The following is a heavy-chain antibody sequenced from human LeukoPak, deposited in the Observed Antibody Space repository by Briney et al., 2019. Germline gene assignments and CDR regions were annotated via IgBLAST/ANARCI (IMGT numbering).Heavy chain of an antibody. CDR2: ISWNSGSI. Sequence: GGSLRLSCVVSGFPFSSYAMSWVRQAPGKGLEWVSGISWNSGSIGYADSVKGRFTISRDNAKNSLYLQMNSLRGEDTALYYCAKARTGNSYGNFDYWGQGTLVTVSS. CDR3: AKARTGNSYGNFDY. J-gene: IGHJ4*02. V-gene: IGHV3-9*01. D-gene: IGHD5-18*01. CDR1: GFPFSSYA.